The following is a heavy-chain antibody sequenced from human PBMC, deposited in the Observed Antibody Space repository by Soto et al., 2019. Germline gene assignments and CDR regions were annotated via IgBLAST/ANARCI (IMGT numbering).Heavy chain of an antibody. J-gene: IGHJ4*02. V-gene: IGHV3-7*01. Sequence: GGSLRLSCAAFGLTLSTSSMNWVRQAPGKGLEWVANIKQDGSEKYYVDSVKGRFTISRDNAKNSLYLQMNSLRAEDTAVYYCTTXHAEGTSDYWGQGTLVTVSX. CDR2: IKQDGSEK. CDR3: TTXHAEGTSDY. D-gene: IGHD1-1*01. CDR1: GLTLSTSS.